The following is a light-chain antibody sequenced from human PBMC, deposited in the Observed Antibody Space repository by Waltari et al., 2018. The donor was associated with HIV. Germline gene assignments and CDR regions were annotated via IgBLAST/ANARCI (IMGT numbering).Light chain of an antibody. J-gene: IGKJ2*01. Sequence: IVLTQSPGTLSLSPGDRVTRPCRASQSVSNNYLAWYQQKPGQAPRLLIYGASNRATGIPDRFSASGSGTDFTLSISRLEPEDFAVYYCQQYGTSLVTFGQGTKLESK. V-gene: IGKV3-20*01. CDR1: QSVSNNY. CDR3: QQYGTSLVT. CDR2: GAS.